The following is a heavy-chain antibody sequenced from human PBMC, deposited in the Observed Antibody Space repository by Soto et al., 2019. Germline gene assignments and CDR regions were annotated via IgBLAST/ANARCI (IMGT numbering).Heavy chain of an antibody. J-gene: IGHJ3*02. D-gene: IGHD3-3*01. CDR1: GFTFSSYA. Sequence: QVQLVESGGGVVQPGRSLRLSCAASGFTFSSYAMHWVRQAPGKGLEWVAVISYDGSNKYYADSVKGRFTISRDNSKNTLYLQMNSLRAEDTAVYYCARGDFWSGYAFDIWGQGTMVTVSS. CDR2: ISYDGSNK. CDR3: ARGDFWSGYAFDI. V-gene: IGHV3-30-3*01.